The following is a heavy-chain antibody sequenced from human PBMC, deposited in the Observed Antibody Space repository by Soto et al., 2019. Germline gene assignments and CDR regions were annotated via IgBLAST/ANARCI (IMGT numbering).Heavy chain of an antibody. D-gene: IGHD2-8*01. Sequence: QEQLVESGGGVVQPGGSLRLSCAASGFTFSRYGMHWVRQAPGKGLEWVAVIPDDGTYQYYTDSVKDRFTISRDKSKGTLYLHMNYSRSEDTAVYYCVRDDARDANGLDIWGQGPLATASS. CDR1: GFTFSRYG. CDR2: IPDDGTYQ. J-gene: IGHJ3*02. CDR3: VRDDARDANGLDI. V-gene: IGHV3-33*05.